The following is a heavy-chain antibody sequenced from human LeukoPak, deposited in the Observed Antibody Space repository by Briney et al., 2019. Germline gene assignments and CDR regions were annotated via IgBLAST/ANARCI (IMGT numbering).Heavy chain of an antibody. CDR2: IAYDGSRA. J-gene: IGHJ4*02. V-gene: IGHV3-33*01. Sequence: GGSLRLSCAGSGFTFGGYGMHWFRQTPGKGLEWVAVIAYDGSRAFYADSVKGRFTISRDNSKNTMSVQMDDLRAEDTAVYYCTRYNNDHFDYWAREPWSPSPQ. D-gene: IGHD1-14*01. CDR1: GFTFGGYG. CDR3: TRYNNDHFDY.